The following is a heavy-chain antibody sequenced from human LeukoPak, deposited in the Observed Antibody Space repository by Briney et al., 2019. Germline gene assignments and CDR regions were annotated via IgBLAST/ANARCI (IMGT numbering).Heavy chain of an antibody. CDR3: ARGLLWFGELDYYYYYGMDV. J-gene: IGHJ6*04. CDR1: GFTCSSYG. D-gene: IGHD3-10*01. Sequence: GRSLRLSCAASGFTCSSYGMHWVRQAPGKGLEWVAVIWYDGSNKYYADSVKGRFTISRDNSKNTLYLQMNSLRAEDTAVYYCARGLLWFGELDYYYYYGMDVWGKGTTVTVSS. CDR2: IWYDGSNK. V-gene: IGHV3-33*01.